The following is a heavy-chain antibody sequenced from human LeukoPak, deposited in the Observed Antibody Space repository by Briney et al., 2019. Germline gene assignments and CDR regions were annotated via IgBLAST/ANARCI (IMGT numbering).Heavy chain of an antibody. J-gene: IGHJ4*02. CDR2: ISDSGGRT. D-gene: IGHD6-13*01. CDR3: AKPHSLPNIHIQSIAAAGNYFDY. V-gene: IGHV3-23*01. Sequence: GGSLRLSCAVSGITLSNYGMSWVRQAPGKGLEWVAGISDSGGRTNYADSVKGRFTISRDNSKNTLYLQMNSLRAEDTAVYYCAKPHSLPNIHIQSIAAAGNYFDYWGQGTLVTVSS. CDR1: GITLSNYG.